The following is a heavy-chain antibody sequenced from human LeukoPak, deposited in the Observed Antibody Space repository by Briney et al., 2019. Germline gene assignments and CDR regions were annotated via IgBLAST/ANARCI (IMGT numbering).Heavy chain of an antibody. CDR1: GYTFTGHY. Sequence: ASVRVSCKASGYTFTGHYMHWVRQAPGQGLEWMGWINPNSGGTNYAQKFQGRVTMTRDTSISTAYMELSRLRSDDTAVYYCARDYYDSSAAYFDYWGQGTLVTVSS. V-gene: IGHV1-2*02. J-gene: IGHJ4*02. D-gene: IGHD3-22*01. CDR3: ARDYYDSSAAYFDY. CDR2: INPNSGGT.